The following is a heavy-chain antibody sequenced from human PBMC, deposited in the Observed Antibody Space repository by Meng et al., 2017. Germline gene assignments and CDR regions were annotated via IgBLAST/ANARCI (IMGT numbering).Heavy chain of an antibody. CDR3: ARDYGDYAWIAKRWFDP. CDR1: GGTFSSYA. Sequence: VALVRAGAEVKKPGSSVKVSCKASGGTFSSYAISWVRQAPGQGLEWMGGIIPIFGTANYTQKFQGRVTITADESTSTAYMELSSLRSEDTAVYYCARDYGDYAWIAKRWFDPWGQGTLVTVSS. V-gene: IGHV1-69*01. J-gene: IGHJ5*02. CDR2: IIPIFGTA. D-gene: IGHD4-17*01.